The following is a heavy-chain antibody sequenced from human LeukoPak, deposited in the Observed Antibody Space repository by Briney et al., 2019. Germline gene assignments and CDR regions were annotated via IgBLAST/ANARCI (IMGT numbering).Heavy chain of an antibody. CDR1: GFTFSSYG. CDR2: IRYDGSNK. V-gene: IGHV3-30*02. CDR3: AKGGESDYYYYYYMDV. J-gene: IGHJ6*03. Sequence: GGSLRLSCAASGFTFSSYGMHWVRQAPGKGLEWVAFIRYDGSNKYYADSVKGRFTISRDNSKNTLYLQMNSLRAEDTAVYYRAKGGESDYYYYYYMDVWGKGTTVTVSS. D-gene: IGHD3-10*01.